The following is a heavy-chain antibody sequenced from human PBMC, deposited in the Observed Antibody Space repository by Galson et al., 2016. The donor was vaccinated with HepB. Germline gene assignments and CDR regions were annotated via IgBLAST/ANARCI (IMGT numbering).Heavy chain of an antibody. CDR3: ARDVLEQSVGGSFDY. CDR2: TYFRSKWYS. V-gene: IGHV6-1*01. CDR1: GDSVSTKNAA. D-gene: IGHD3-16*01. J-gene: IGHJ4*02. Sequence: CAISGDSVSTKNAAWNWIRQSPSGGLEWLGRTYFRSKWYSDYAVGVKGRITISPDISKNQFSLQLNSLTPADTATYYCARDVLEQSVGGSFDYWGQGTPVTVSS.